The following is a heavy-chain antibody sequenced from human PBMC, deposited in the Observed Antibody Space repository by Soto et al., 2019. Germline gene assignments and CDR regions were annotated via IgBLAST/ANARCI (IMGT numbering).Heavy chain of an antibody. CDR1: GGTFNTDG. V-gene: IGHV1-69*01. Sequence: QVQLVQSGADVKKSGSSVKVSCKASGGTFNTDGFNWVRQAPGQGLEWMGGIIPMFGTPNYAQKFQARVTIVADEFTRTVYMELSSLQSEDTAVYYCVRFYGSGSYSLADNWGQGTLVTVSS. D-gene: IGHD3-10*01. J-gene: IGHJ4*02. CDR3: VRFYGSGSYSLADN. CDR2: IIPMFGTP.